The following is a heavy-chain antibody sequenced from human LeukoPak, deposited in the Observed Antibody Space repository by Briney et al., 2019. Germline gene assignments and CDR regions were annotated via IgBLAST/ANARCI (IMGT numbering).Heavy chain of an antibody. CDR3: ARQYYDILTGYSNFDY. CDR1: GYTFTGYY. V-gene: IGHV1-2*02. CDR2: INPNSGGT. J-gene: IGHJ4*02. D-gene: IGHD3-9*01. Sequence: ASVKVSCKASGYTFTGYYMHWVRQAPGQGLEWMGWINPNSGGTNYAQKFQGRVTMTRDTSISTAYMELSRLRSDDTAVYYCARQYYDILTGYSNFDYWGQGTLVTVSS.